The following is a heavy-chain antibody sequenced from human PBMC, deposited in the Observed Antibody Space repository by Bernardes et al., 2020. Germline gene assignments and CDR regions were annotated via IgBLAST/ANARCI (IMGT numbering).Heavy chain of an antibody. CDR2: INYSGST. D-gene: IGHD3-10*01. Sequence: SETLSLTCSVSGGSITKFHWIWIRQAPGKGLEWIGNINYSGSTNYKSSLKSRVTIQLETSKNQVSLKLTSVTAADTAVYYCARLESSSDAFDIWGQGTMVTVSS. CDR1: GGSITKFH. V-gene: IGHV4-59*01. J-gene: IGHJ3*02. CDR3: ARLESSSDAFDI.